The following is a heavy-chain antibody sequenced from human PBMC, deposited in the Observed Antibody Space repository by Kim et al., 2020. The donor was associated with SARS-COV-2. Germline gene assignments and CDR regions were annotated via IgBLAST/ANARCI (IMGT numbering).Heavy chain of an antibody. CDR1: GGSFSGYY. CDR2: INHSGST. D-gene: IGHD2-2*01. Sequence: SETLSLICAVYGGSFSGYYWSWIRQPPGKGLEWIGEINHSGSTNYNPSLKSRVTISVDTSKNQFSLKLSTVTAADTAVYYCARANIVVVPAALGLGYYYYYGMDVWGQGTTVTV. J-gene: IGHJ6*02. CDR3: ARANIVVVPAALGLGYYYYYGMDV. V-gene: IGHV4-34*01.